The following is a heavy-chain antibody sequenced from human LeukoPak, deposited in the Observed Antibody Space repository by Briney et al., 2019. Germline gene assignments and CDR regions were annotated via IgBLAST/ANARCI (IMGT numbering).Heavy chain of an antibody. CDR1: GYTFTGYY. D-gene: IGHD4-17*01. CDR3: ARSTVTTLFYYYYYMDV. V-gene: IGHV1-2*02. J-gene: IGHJ6*03. CDR2: INPNSGGT. Sequence: ASVKVSCKASGYTFTGYYMHWVRQAPGQGLEWMGWINPNSGGTNYAQKFQGRVTMTRDTSISTAYMELSRLRSDDTAVYYCARSTVTTLFYYYYYMDVWGKGTTVTISS.